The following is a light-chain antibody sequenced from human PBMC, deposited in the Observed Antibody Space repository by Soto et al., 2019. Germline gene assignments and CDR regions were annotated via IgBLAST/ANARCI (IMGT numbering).Light chain of an antibody. CDR1: QSVSSN. Sequence: EIVLTQSPGTLSLSPGERATLSCRASQSVSSNYLAWYQQKPGQAPRLLIYDASTRASGIPARFSGSGSGTEFTLTISSLQSEDFGVYYCQHYKNWPPWTFGQGTKVDI. J-gene: IGKJ1*01. V-gene: IGKV3-15*01. CDR2: DAS. CDR3: QHYKNWPPWT.